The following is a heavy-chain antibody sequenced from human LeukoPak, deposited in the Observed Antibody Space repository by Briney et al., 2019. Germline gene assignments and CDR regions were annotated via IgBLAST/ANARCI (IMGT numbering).Heavy chain of an antibody. Sequence: GGSLRLSCAASGFTFSTYAMSWVRHVRGKGLEWVAAISASGGSTYYADSVKDRFTISRDNSKTPLNLQMNSLRAEDTAVYYCAKDRRDEAYGSGGADYFDYWGQGTLVTVSS. CDR1: GFTFSTYA. D-gene: IGHD3-10*01. CDR2: ISASGGST. J-gene: IGHJ4*02. V-gene: IGHV3-23*01. CDR3: AKDRRDEAYGSGGADYFDY.